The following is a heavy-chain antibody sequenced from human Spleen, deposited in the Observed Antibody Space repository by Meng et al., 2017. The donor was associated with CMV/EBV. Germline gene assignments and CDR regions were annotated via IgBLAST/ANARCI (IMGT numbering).Heavy chain of an antibody. CDR2: ISSSSSYI. CDR1: GFTFSSYS. J-gene: IGHJ6*02. Sequence: GESLKISCAASGFTFSSYSMNWVRQAPGKGLEWVSSISSSSSYIYYADSVKGRFTIYRDNTKNSLYLQMNSLRAEETAVYYCARVWGSRGYYYYGMDVWGQGTTVTVSS. V-gene: IGHV3-21*01. D-gene: IGHD3-16*01. CDR3: ARVWGSRGYYYYGMDV.